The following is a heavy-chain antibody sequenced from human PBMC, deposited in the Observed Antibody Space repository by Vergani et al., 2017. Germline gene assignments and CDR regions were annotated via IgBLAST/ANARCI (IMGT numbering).Heavy chain of an antibody. D-gene: IGHD6-6*01. CDR1: GFTFDDYA. CDR2: ISWNSGSI. V-gene: IGHV3-9*01. Sequence: EVQLVESGGGLVQPGRSLRLSCAASGFTFDDYAMHWVRQAPGKGLEWVSGISWNSGSIGYADSVKGRFTISRDNAKNSLYLQMNSLRAEDTALYYCAKDVEYSSSGGAFDDWGQGTLVTVSS. CDR3: AKDVEYSSSGGAFDD. J-gene: IGHJ4*02.